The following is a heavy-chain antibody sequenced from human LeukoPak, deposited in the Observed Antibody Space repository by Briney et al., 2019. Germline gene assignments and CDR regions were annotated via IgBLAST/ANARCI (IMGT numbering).Heavy chain of an antibody. Sequence: SETLSLTCTVSGGSISSSSYYWGWIRQPPGKGLEWIGSIYYSGSTYYNPSLKSRVTISVDTSKNQFSLKLSSVTAADTAVYYCARDALNRFDYWGQGTLVTVSS. CDR1: GGSISSSSYY. J-gene: IGHJ4*02. V-gene: IGHV4-39*07. CDR3: ARDALNRFDY. CDR2: IYYSGST.